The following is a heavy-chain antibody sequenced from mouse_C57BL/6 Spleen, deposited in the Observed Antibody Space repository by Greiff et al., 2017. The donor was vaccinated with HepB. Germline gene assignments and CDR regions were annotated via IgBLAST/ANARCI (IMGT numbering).Heavy chain of an antibody. V-gene: IGHV1-55*01. CDR2: IYPGSGST. Sequence: QVQLKQPGAELVKPGASVKMSCKASGYTFTSYWITWVKQRPGQGLEWIGDIYPGSGSTNYNEKFKSKATLTVDTSSSTAYMQLSSLTSEDTAVYYCTTIYYDYDYWGQGTTLTVSS. J-gene: IGHJ2*01. D-gene: IGHD2-4*01. CDR3: TTIYYDYDY. CDR1: GYTFTSYW.